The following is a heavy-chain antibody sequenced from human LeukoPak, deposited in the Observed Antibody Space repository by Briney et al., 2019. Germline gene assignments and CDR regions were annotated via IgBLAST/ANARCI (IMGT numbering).Heavy chain of an antibody. CDR1: GFTFSSYG. D-gene: IGHD3-3*01. V-gene: IGHV3-30*02. Sequence: GGSLRLSCAASGFTFSSYGMHWVRQAPGKGLEWVAFIRYDGSNKYYADSVKGRFTISRDNSKNTLYLQMNSLRAEDTAVYYCAKGITFWSGYFYFDYWGQGTLVTVSS. CDR2: IRYDGSNK. CDR3: AKGITFWSGYFYFDY. J-gene: IGHJ4*02.